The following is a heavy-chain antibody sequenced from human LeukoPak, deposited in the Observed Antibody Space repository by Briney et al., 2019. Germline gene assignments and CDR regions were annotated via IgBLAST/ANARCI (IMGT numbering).Heavy chain of an antibody. CDR3: ARDWVYKIDY. CDR2: ISSSSSTI. D-gene: IGHD5-24*01. V-gene: IGHV3-48*04. CDR1: GFTFSSYS. J-gene: IGHJ4*02. Sequence: PGGSLRLSCAASGFTFSSYSMSWVRQAPGKGLEWVSYISSSSSTIYYADSVKGRFTISRDNAKNTLILQMNSLRAEDTAVYYCARDWVYKIDYWGRGTLVTVSS.